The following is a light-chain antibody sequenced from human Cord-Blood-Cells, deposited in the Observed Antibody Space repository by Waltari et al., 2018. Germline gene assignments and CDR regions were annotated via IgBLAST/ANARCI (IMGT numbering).Light chain of an antibody. Sequence: DIVMTQYPDSLAVSLGERVTINCKSSQSVLYSSNNKNYLAWYQQKPGQPPKLLIYWASTRESGVPDRFSGSGSGTDFTLTISSLQAEDVAVYYCQQYYSTPTFGGGTKVEIK. J-gene: IGKJ4*01. CDR3: QQYYSTPT. CDR2: WAS. V-gene: IGKV4-1*01. CDR1: QSVLYSSNNKNY.